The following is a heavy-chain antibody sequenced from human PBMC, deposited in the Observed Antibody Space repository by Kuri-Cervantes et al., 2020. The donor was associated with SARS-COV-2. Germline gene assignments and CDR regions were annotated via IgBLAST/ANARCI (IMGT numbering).Heavy chain of an antibody. CDR2: IYYSGST. CDR3: ARHEYSSSWVDY. Sequence: SETLSLTCTVSGGSISSYYWGWIRQPPGKGLEWIGSIYYSGSTYYNPSLKSRVTISVDTSKNQFSLKLSSVTAADTAVYYCARHEYSSSWVDYWGQGILVTVSS. D-gene: IGHD6-13*01. V-gene: IGHV4-39*01. CDR1: GGSISSYY. J-gene: IGHJ4*02.